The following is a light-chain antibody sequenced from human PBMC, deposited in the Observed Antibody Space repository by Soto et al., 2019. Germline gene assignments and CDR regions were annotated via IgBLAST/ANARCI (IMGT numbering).Light chain of an antibody. Sequence: EIVLTQSPATLSLSPGERATLSCRASQSVSSYLAWYQQKPGQAPRLLIYGASSRATGIPDRFSGSGSGTDFTLTISRLEPEDFAVYYCQQRNNWPPSITFGQGTRLE. V-gene: IGKV3-11*01. CDR2: GAS. CDR1: QSVSSY. CDR3: QQRNNWPPSIT. J-gene: IGKJ5*01.